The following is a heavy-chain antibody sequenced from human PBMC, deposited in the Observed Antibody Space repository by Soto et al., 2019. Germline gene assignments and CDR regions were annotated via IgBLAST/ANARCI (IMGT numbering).Heavy chain of an antibody. D-gene: IGHD3-3*01. CDR1: GGTFSSYT. V-gene: IGHV1-69*04. CDR3: ARDPVKDDFWTYYFDF. CDR2: IIPILGIA. Sequence: SVKVSCKASGGTFSSYTISWVRQAPGQGLEWMRRIIPILGIANYAQKFQGRVTVTTDKSTSTAYMELRSLRSDDTAVYYCARDPVKDDFWTYYFDFWGQGTLVTVSS. J-gene: IGHJ4*02.